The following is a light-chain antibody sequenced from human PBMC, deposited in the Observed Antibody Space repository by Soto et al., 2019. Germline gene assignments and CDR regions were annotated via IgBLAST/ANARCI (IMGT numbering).Light chain of an antibody. Sequence: ETVMTQTPATLSLSPGERATLSCRASQSISDNLAWYQQKPGQAPRLIIYTASIRATGIPARFSGSGSGTEFTLTISSLQSEYSAIYYCQQYNDWHPWTFGQGNKVEIK. CDR3: QQYNDWHPWT. J-gene: IGKJ1*01. CDR1: QSISDN. V-gene: IGKV3-15*01. CDR2: TAS.